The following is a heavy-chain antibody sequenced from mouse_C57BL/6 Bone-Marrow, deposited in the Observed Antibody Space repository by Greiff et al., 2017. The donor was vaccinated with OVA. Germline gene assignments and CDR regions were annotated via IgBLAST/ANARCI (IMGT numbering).Heavy chain of an antibody. CDR2: INPNNGGT. CDR1: GYTFTDYY. J-gene: IGHJ3*01. Sequence: EVMLVESGPELVKPGASVKISCKASGYTFTDYYMNWVKQSHGKSLEWIGDINPNNGGTSYNQKFKGKATLTVDKSSSTAYMELRSLTSEDSAVYYCARSGGLRTFAYWGQGTLVTVSA. D-gene: IGHD2-4*01. V-gene: IGHV1-26*01. CDR3: ARSGGLRTFAY.